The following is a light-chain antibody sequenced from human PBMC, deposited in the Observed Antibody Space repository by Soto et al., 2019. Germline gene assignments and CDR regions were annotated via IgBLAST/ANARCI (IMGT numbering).Light chain of an antibody. J-gene: IGKJ1*01. V-gene: IGKV1-5*03. Sequence: DVQMTQSPSTLSASVGDRVTITCRASESVNRFVAWYQQQPGKAPKLLIYEASRLESGVPSRFSGSGSGTDFTLTISRLLPDDFAIYYCQQYNNFPSFGQGTKVEVK. CDR2: EAS. CDR3: QQYNNFPS. CDR1: ESVNRF.